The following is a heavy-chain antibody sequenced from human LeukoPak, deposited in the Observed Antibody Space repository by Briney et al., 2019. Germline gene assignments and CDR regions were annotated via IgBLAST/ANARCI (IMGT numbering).Heavy chain of an antibody. J-gene: IGHJ6*03. CDR3: AKGGCSSTSCYWGRDYYYYYYMDV. CDR2: IRYDGSNK. D-gene: IGHD2-2*01. V-gene: IGHV3-30*02. CDR1: GFTFSSYG. Sequence: GGSLRLSCAASGFTFSSYGMHWVRQAPGKGLEWVAFIRYDGSNKYYADSVKGRFTISRDNSKNTLYLQMNSLRAEDTAVYYCAKGGCSSTSCYWGRDYYYYYYMDVWGKGTTVTISS.